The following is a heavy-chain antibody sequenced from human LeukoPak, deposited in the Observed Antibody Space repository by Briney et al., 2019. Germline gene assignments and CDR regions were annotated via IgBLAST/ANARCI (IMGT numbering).Heavy chain of an antibody. D-gene: IGHD4-17*01. Sequence: ASVKVSCKASGYTFTGYYMHWVRQAPGQGLELMGWINPNSGGTNYAQKFQGRVTMTRDTSISTAYMELSRLRSDDTAVYYCARVYGDYDWFDPWGQGTLVTVSS. CDR1: GYTFTGYY. V-gene: IGHV1-2*02. J-gene: IGHJ5*02. CDR2: INPNSGGT. CDR3: ARVYGDYDWFDP.